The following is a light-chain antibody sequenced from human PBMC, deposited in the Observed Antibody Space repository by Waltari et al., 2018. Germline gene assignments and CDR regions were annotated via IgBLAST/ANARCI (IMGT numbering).Light chain of an antibody. CDR1: SSDVGYYNR. CDR2: EVD. CDR3: CSYVRSVSFV. V-gene: IGLV2-23*02. Sequence: QSALTQPASLSGSPGQSITISCTGTSSDVGYYNRVSWYQQPPGTPPKPLIYEVDKRPSGISNRSPASKAGNTASLTISGLQAEDEADYYCCSYVRSVSFVFGGGTKLTVL. J-gene: IGLJ2*01.